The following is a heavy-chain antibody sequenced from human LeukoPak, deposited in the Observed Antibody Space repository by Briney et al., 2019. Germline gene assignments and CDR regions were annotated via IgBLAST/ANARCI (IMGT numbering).Heavy chain of an antibody. CDR2: IYRGGST. CDR1: GFTVSSND. V-gene: IGHV3-53*01. Sequence: GGSLRLSCAAPGFTVSSNDMSWVRQAPGKGLELVSVIYRGGSTYYADSVKGRFTISRDNSKNTLYLEMKSLRAEDTAVYYCARDNPSGGSSGWTGLDYWGQGTLVTVSS. CDR3: ARDNPSGGSSGWTGLDY. D-gene: IGHD6-19*01. J-gene: IGHJ4*02.